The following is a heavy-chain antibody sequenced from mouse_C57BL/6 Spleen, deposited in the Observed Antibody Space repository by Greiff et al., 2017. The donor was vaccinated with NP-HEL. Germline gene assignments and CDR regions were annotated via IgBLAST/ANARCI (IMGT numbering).Heavy chain of an antibody. CDR2: IYPGDGDT. J-gene: IGHJ1*03. CDR3: ARGRLDYYGSSYGYFDV. Sequence: QVQLQQSGAELVKPGASVKISCKASGYAFSSYWMNWVKQRPGKGLEWIGQIYPGDGDTNYNGKFKGKATLTADKSSSTAYMQLSSLTSEDSAVYFCARGRLDYYGSSYGYFDVWGTGTTVTVSS. CDR1: GYAFSSYW. D-gene: IGHD1-1*01. V-gene: IGHV1-80*01.